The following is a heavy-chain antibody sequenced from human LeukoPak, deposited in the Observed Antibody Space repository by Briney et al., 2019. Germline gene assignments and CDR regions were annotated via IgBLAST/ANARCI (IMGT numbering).Heavy chain of an antibody. CDR2: ISSSGKYV. Sequence: GGSLRLSCSAAGFGISTYSMNWVRQAPGKGLEWVSSISSSGKYVYYGDSVKGRFTLSRDDAKNELYLQMNSLRAEDTALYYCARDRYDSSVGGMQVWGQGTTVTVSS. CDR3: ARDRYDSSVGGMQV. J-gene: IGHJ6*02. V-gene: IGHV3-21*06. D-gene: IGHD6-6*01. CDR1: GFGISTYS.